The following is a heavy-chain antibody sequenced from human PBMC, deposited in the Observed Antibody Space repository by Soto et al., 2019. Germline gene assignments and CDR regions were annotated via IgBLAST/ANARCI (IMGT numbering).Heavy chain of an antibody. CDR2: ISPHKDNT. CDR1: GYTFSSIG. V-gene: IGHV1-18*01. CDR3: ARDLDGSGSYYTKY. D-gene: IGHD3-10*01. Sequence: QVQLVQSGAEVKKPGASVKVSCKPSGYTFSSIGISWVRQAPGQGLEWMGWISPHKDNTYYAQRLLGRVPMTTDTSTITADMELRSLRSDDTVVYFCARDLDGSGSYYTKYWGQGTLVTVSS. J-gene: IGHJ4*02.